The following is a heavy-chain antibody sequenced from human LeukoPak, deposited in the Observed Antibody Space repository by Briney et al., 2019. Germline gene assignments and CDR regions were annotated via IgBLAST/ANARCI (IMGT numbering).Heavy chain of an antibody. J-gene: IGHJ4*02. D-gene: IGHD6-19*01. CDR2: INPSGDYT. CDR3: ATDSSSGWLPGFDY. Sequence: ASVKVSCKASGYTFTNYYIHWVRRAPGQGLEWMGIINPSGDYTNYAQIFQGRVTMTRDTSTSTVYMELSSLRSEDTAVYYCATDSSSGWLPGFDYWGQGTLVTVSS. V-gene: IGHV1-46*01. CDR1: GYTFTNYY.